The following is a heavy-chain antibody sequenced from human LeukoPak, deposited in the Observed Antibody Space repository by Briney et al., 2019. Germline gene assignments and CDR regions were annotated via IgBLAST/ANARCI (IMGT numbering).Heavy chain of an antibody. Sequence: GGSLRLSCAASGFTVSSNYMSWVRQAPGKGLEWVSVIYSGGSTYYADSVKGRFTISRDNAKNMLYLQLNSLRVEDTAVYYCARDQLYCSGGYCYKDYWGQGTLVTVSS. CDR1: GFTVSSNY. CDR3: ARDQLYCSGGYCYKDY. J-gene: IGHJ4*02. V-gene: IGHV3-53*01. CDR2: IYSGGST. D-gene: IGHD2-15*01.